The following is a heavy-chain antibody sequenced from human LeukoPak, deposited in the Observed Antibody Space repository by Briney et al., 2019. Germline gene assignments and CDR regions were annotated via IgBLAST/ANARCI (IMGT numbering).Heavy chain of an antibody. CDR1: GFTVSSNY. D-gene: IGHD2-15*01. CDR2: IYSGGST. J-gene: IGHJ4*02. V-gene: IGHV3-53*01. CDR3: ARAGYCSGGSCVDY. Sequence: GGSLRLSCAASGFTVSSNYMSWVRQAPGKGLEWVSVIYSGGSTYYADSVKGRFTISRDNSKNTLYLKMNSLRAEDKAVYYCARAGYCSGGSCVDYWGQGTLVTVSS.